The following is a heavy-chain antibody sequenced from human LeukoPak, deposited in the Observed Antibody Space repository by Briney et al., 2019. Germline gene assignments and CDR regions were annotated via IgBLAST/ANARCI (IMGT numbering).Heavy chain of an antibody. CDR2: IIPIFGTA. CDR3: AREPVAAAAPYGWFDP. V-gene: IGHV1-69*05. J-gene: IGHJ5*02. D-gene: IGHD6-13*01. CDR1: GGTFSSYA. Sequence: SVKVSCKASGGTFSSYAISWVRQAPGQGLEWMGGIIPIFGTANYAQKFQGRVTITTDESPSTAHMELSSLRSEDTAVYYCAREPVAAAAPYGWFDPWGQGTLVTVSS.